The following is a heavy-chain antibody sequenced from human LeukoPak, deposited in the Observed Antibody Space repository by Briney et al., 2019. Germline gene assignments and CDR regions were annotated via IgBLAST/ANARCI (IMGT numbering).Heavy chain of an antibody. V-gene: IGHV6-1*01. D-gene: IGHD5-18*01. CDR3: AHGYSYDY. J-gene: IGHJ4*02. CDR1: GDSVSSNSAA. CDR2: TYYRSKWYY. Sequence: SQTLSLTCAISGDSVSSNSAAWNWIRQSPSRGLEWLGRTYYRSKWYYDYAVSVKSRLTISPDTSKNQFSLQLKSVTPEDTALYYCAHGYSYDYWGQGTLVTVSS.